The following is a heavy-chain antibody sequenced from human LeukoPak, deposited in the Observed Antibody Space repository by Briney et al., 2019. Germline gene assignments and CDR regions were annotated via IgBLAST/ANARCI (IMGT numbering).Heavy chain of an antibody. CDR3: ARAAIFDYYYYMDV. D-gene: IGHD3-3*01. CDR2: ISYDGRNN. V-gene: IGHV3-30*01. J-gene: IGHJ6*03. Sequence: GGSLRLSCAASGFPFSSYAMHWVRRAPGKGLEWVAGISYDGRNNYYADSVKGRFSISRDDSNNTLYLQMNSLRADDTAVYFCARAAIFDYYYYMDVWGRGTTVTVSS. CDR1: GFPFSSYA.